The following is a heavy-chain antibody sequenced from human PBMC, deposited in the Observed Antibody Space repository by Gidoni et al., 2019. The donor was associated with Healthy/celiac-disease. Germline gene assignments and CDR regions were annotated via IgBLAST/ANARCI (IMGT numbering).Heavy chain of an antibody. D-gene: IGHD1-7*01. CDR3: ARDVGGETVTTDY. Sequence: QVQLVQAGAEVKKPGASVKVGCKAYGYTFTCYGISWVRQAPGQGLEWMGWIRSYNGNTNYAQKLQGSVTMTTDTSTSTAYMELRSLRSDDTAVYYCARDVGGETVTTDYWGQGTLVTVSS. J-gene: IGHJ4*02. V-gene: IGHV1-18*01. CDR1: GYTFTCYG. CDR2: IRSYNGNT.